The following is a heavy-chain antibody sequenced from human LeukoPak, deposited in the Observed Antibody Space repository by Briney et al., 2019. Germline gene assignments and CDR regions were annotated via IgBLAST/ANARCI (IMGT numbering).Heavy chain of an antibody. CDR3: ARGRAGGYNLYYFDY. V-gene: IGHV4-4*02. J-gene: IGHJ4*02. Sequence: SETLSLTCAVSGGSISSSNWWSWVRQPPGKGLEWVGYNSYSGSTNYNPSLKSRVTISVDTSKNQFSLNLSSVTAADTAVYYCARGRAGGYNLYYFDYWGQGTLVTVSS. CDR1: GGSISSSNW. CDR2: NSYSGST. D-gene: IGHD5-24*01.